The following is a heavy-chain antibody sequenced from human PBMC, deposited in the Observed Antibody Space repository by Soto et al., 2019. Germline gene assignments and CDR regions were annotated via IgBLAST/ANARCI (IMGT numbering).Heavy chain of an antibody. Sequence: PSETLSLTCAVYGGSFSGYYWSWSRQPPGKGLEWIGEINHSGSTTYNPSLKSRVTISVDTSKSQFSLQLGSVTVADTAVYYCARDHTTVNAFMSSSHGMDVWRQGTTVTVSS. CDR1: GGSFSGYY. V-gene: IGHV4-34*01. D-gene: IGHD4-4*01. CDR3: ARDHTTVNAFMSSSHGMDV. J-gene: IGHJ6*02. CDR2: INHSGST.